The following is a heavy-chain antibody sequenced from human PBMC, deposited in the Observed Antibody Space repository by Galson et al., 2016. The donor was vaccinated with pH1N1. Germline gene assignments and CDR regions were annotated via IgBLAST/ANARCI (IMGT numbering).Heavy chain of an antibody. CDR1: GGSFSDSA. Sequence: VKVSCKASGGSFSDSAISWVRQAPGQGLEWMGKIIPLFGSSDYAQKFQGRLTLTTDEATSTAYMELSSLTPADTAVYFCARVVGNDFRGWFDPWGQGTLVTVSS. CDR3: ARVVGNDFRGWFDP. V-gene: IGHV1-69*05. CDR2: IIPLFGSS. D-gene: IGHD3-3*01. J-gene: IGHJ5*02.